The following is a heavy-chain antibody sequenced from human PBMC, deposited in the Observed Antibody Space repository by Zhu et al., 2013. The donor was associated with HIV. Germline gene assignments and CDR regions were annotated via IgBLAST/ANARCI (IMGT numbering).Heavy chain of an antibody. CDR3: ARVRSLSGAFDL. CDR1: GGTFSSYA. V-gene: IGHV1-18*01. CDR2: IRSSPANT. J-gene: IGHJ3*01. D-gene: IGHD3-10*01. Sequence: QVQLVQSGAEVKKPGSSVKVSCKASGGTFSSYAISWVRQAPGQGLEWMGWIRSSPANTKYAQKFQGRVIMTTDTSTRAAYLELGSLRSDDSAVYYCARVRSLSGAFDLWGQGTMVTVSS.